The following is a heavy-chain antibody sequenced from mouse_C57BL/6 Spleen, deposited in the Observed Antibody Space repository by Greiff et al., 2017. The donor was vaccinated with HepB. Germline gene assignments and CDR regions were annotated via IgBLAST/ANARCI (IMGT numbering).Heavy chain of an antibody. CDR1: GYSITSGYY. CDR2: ISYDGSN. J-gene: IGHJ2*01. D-gene: IGHD1-1*01. V-gene: IGHV3-6*01. CDR3: ANYYGSSYSFDY. Sequence: EVQLQESGPGLVKPSQSLSLTCSVTGYSITSGYYWNWIRQFPGNKLEWMGYISYDGSNNYNPSLKNRISITRDTSKNQFFLKLNSVTTEDTATYYCANYYGSSYSFDYWGQGTTLTVSS.